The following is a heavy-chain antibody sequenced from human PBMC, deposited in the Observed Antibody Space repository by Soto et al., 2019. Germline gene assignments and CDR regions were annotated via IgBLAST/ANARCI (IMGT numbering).Heavy chain of an antibody. CDR3: ARRQYSSSWGDYYFYMDV. CDR1: GGSFSGYY. V-gene: IGHV4-34*01. Sequence: SSETLSLTCAVYGGSFSGYYWSWIRQPPGKGLEWIGEINHSGSTNYNPSLKSRVTISVDTSKNQFSLKLSSVTAADTAVYYFARRQYSSSWGDYYFYMDVWGKGTTVTVSS. J-gene: IGHJ6*03. D-gene: IGHD6-13*01. CDR2: INHSGST.